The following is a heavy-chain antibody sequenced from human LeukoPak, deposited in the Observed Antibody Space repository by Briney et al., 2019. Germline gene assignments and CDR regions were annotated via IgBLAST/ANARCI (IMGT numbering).Heavy chain of an antibody. Sequence: PSETLSLTCTVSGGSISSYYWSWIRQPPGKGLEWMGYIYYSGSTNYNPSLKSRVTISVDTSKNQFSLKLSSVTAADTAVYYCARDFGGGMDVWGQGTTVTVSS. CDR3: ARDFGGGMDV. CDR2: IYYSGST. D-gene: IGHD4-23*01. V-gene: IGHV4-59*01. CDR1: GGSISSYY. J-gene: IGHJ6*02.